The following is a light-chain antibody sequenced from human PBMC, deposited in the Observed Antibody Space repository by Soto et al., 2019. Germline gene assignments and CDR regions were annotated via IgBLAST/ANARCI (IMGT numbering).Light chain of an antibody. CDR3: QQYNSYRT. J-gene: IGKJ1*01. CDR1: QSISSW. V-gene: IGKV1-5*01. Sequence: DIQMTQSPSTLSASVGDRVTITCRASQSISSWLAWYQQKPGKAPKLLIYDASSFESGVPSRFSGRGSGTEFTLTISSLQPDDFATYYCQQYNSYRTFGQGTKVEIK. CDR2: DAS.